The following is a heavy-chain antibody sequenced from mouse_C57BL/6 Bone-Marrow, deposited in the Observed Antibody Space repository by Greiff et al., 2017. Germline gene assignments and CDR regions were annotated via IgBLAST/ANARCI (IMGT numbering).Heavy chain of an antibody. CDR2: IDPENGDT. Sequence: EVQLQQSGAELVRPGASVKLSCTASGFNIKDDYMHWVKQRPEQGLEWIGWIDPENGDTEYASKFQGKATITAATSSNTAYLQLSSLTSEATAVYYCTTDDYGGGGFDYWGQGTTLTVSS. J-gene: IGHJ2*01. CDR3: TTDDYGGGGFDY. V-gene: IGHV14-4*01. CDR1: GFNIKDDY. D-gene: IGHD2-4*01.